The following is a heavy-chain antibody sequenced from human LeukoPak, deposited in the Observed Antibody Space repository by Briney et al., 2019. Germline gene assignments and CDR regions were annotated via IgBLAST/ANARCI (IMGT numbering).Heavy chain of an antibody. CDR3: ARDFFAFGGVIALLDY. J-gene: IGHJ4*02. CDR2: IKLDGSEK. D-gene: IGHD3-16*02. CDR1: AFTFSSYG. Sequence: PGGSLRLSCAASAFTFSSYGMHWVRQAPGKGLEWVANIKLDGSEKYYVDSVKGRFTISRDNAKKSLYLQMNSLRDEDTAVYYCARDFFAFGGVIALLDYWGQGTLVTVSS. V-gene: IGHV3-7*01.